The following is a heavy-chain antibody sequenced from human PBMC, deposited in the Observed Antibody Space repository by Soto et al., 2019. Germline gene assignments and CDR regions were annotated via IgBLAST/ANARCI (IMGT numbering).Heavy chain of an antibody. CDR2: ISYDGSNK. J-gene: IGHJ4*02. Sequence: GGSLRLSCAASGFTFSSYGMHWVRQAPGKGLEWVAVISYDGSNKYYADSVKGRFTISRDNSKNTLYLQMNSLRAEDTAVYYCAKDLYDILTGYSPFHYWGQGTLVTVSS. D-gene: IGHD3-9*01. V-gene: IGHV3-30*18. CDR3: AKDLYDILTGYSPFHY. CDR1: GFTFSSYG.